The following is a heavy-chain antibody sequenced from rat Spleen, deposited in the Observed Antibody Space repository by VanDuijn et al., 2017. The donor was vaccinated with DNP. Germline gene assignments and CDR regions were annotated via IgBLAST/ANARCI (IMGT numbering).Heavy chain of an antibody. V-gene: IGHV1-43*01. D-gene: IGHD1-9*01. Sequence: QVQLQQSGAELAKPGSSVKISCKASDYTFTTYYMSWIKETTGQGLEYIGYINTGSGGTNYNEKFKGKATLTVDKSSSTALMQLSSLTPDDSAVYYCARDYGYNLYAVDAWGQGTSVTVSS. CDR1: DYTFTTYY. J-gene: IGHJ4*01. CDR3: ARDYGYNLYAVDA. CDR2: INTGSGGT.